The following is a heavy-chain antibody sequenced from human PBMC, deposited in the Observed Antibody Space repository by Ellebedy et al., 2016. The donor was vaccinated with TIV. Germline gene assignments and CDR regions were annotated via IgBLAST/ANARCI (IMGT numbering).Heavy chain of an antibody. CDR2: VWYDGINK. Sequence: GESLKISCAASGFTLSNYDMHWVRQAPGKGLEWVAVVWYDGINKYYVDSVKGRFSISRDNSKNTLFLQMNSMRVEDTAVYYCARVLRAGQELDYWGQGTPVTVSS. J-gene: IGHJ4*02. D-gene: IGHD1-1*01. CDR3: ARVLRAGQELDY. V-gene: IGHV3-33*01. CDR1: GFTLSNYD.